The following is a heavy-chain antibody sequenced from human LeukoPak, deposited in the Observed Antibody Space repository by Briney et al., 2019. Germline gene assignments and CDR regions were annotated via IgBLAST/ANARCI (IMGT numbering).Heavy chain of an antibody. CDR3: ARGRAPLRIMSYYYYMDV. Sequence: SETLSLTCAVYGGSFSGYYWSWIRQPPGKGLEWIGEINHSGSTNYNPSLKSRVTISVDTSKNQFSLKLSSVTAADTAVYYCARGRAPLRIMSYYYYMDVWGKGTTVTVSS. CDR2: INHSGST. J-gene: IGHJ6*03. D-gene: IGHD2-15*01. CDR1: GGSFSGYY. V-gene: IGHV4-34*01.